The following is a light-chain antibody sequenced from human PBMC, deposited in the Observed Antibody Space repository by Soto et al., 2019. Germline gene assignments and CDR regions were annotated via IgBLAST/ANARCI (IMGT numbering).Light chain of an antibody. CDR1: QSISSW. V-gene: IGKV1-5*01. CDR3: QQYNSYET. CDR2: DAS. J-gene: IGKJ1*01. Sequence: DIQMTQSPSTLSASVGDRVTITCRASQSISSWLAWYQQKSGKAPKLLIYDASSLESGVPSRFSGSGSGTEFTLTISSLQPDDFATYYCQQYNSYETFGQGTKVEIK.